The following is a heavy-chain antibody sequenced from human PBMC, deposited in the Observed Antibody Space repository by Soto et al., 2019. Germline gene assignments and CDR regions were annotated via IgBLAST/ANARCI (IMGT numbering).Heavy chain of an antibody. CDR3: ARDLYRSTTFPRYGMDV. CDR2: IIPILGIA. D-gene: IGHD6-13*01. Sequence: QVQLVQSGAEVKKPGSSVKVSCKASGGTFSSYTISWVRQAPGQGLEWMGRIIPILGIANYAQKFQGRVTITADKSTSTAYMELSSLRSEDTAVYYCARDLYRSTTFPRYGMDVWGQGTTVTVSS. V-gene: IGHV1-69*08. CDR1: GGTFSSYT. J-gene: IGHJ6*02.